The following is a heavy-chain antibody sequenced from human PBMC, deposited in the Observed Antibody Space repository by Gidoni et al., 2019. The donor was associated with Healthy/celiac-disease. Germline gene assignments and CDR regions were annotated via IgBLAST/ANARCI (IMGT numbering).Heavy chain of an antibody. J-gene: IGHJ4*02. V-gene: IGHV3-23*01. CDR3: AKATQRDSSSWNYFDY. CDR2: ISGSGGST. CDR1: GFTFSSYA. Sequence: EVQLLESGGGLVQPGGSLSLSCAASGFTFSSYAMSWVRQAPGKGLEWVSAISGSGGSTYYADSVKGRFTISRDNSKNTLYLQMNSLRAEDTAVYYCAKATQRDSSSWNYFDYWGQGTLVTVSS. D-gene: IGHD6-13*01.